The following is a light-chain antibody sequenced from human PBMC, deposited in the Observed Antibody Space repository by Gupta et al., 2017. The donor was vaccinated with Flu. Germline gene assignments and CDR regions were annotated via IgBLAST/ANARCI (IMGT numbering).Light chain of an antibody. V-gene: IGLV4-69*01. CDR2: LNSDGSH. J-gene: IGLJ2*01. CDR1: GHSSYA. CDR3: QTWGTGIGV. Sequence: GHSSYAIAWHQQQPEKGPRYLMKLNSDGSHSKGDGIPDRFSGSSSGAERYLTISSLQSEDEADYYCQTWGTGIGVFGGGTKLTVL.